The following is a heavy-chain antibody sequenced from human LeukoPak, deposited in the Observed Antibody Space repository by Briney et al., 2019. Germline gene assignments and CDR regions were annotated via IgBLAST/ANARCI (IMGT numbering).Heavy chain of an antibody. J-gene: IGHJ5*02. Sequence: SETLSLTCTVSGGSISSGGYYWSWIRQHPGKGLEWIGYIYYSGSTYYNPSLKSRVTISVDTSKNQFSLKLSSVTAADTAVYYCARVPRYYYDSSGHEQNWFDPWGLGTLVTVSS. CDR1: GGSISSGGYY. V-gene: IGHV4-31*03. CDR2: IYYSGST. CDR3: ARVPRYYYDSSGHEQNWFDP. D-gene: IGHD3-22*01.